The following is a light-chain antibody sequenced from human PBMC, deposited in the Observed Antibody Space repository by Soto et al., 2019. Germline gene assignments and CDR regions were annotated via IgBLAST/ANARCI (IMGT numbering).Light chain of an antibody. CDR1: QSVSSN. Sequence: EIVLTQSPGTLSLSPGKRATLSCRASQSVSSNLAWYQQKPGQAPRLLIYGASTRATGIPARFSGSGSGTEFTLTISSLQSEDFAVYYCQQYNNFLTFGGGTKVDIK. V-gene: IGKV3-15*01. J-gene: IGKJ4*01. CDR2: GAS. CDR3: QQYNNFLT.